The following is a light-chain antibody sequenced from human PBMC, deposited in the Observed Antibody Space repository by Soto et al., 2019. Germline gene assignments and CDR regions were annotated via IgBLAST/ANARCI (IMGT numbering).Light chain of an antibody. CDR3: SSYTSSSTLYV. J-gene: IGLJ1*01. CDR2: DVS. V-gene: IGLV2-14*01. Sequence: QSVLTQPASVSGSPGQSITISCTGTSSDVGGYNYVSWYQQHPGKAPKLMIYDVSNRPSGVSNRFSGSKSGNTASLTISGLQAEDEAEYYCSSYTSSSTLYVFGTGTKGTVL. CDR1: SSDVGGYNY.